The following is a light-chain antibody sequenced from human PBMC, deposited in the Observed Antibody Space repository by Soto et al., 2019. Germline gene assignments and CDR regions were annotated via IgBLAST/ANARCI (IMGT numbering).Light chain of an antibody. CDR3: HHLHRTQFT. CDR1: QDVSRY. CDR2: GAS. J-gene: IGKJ3*01. V-gene: IGKV1-9*01. Sequence: PLTQSPSSLSASVGDRVTITCRASQDVSRYLAWYQQKAGKAPKLLIYGASTLQSGVPSRFSGFGSGTEFTLTISSLQPEDFATSHWHHLHRTQFTFRPGTAVDV.